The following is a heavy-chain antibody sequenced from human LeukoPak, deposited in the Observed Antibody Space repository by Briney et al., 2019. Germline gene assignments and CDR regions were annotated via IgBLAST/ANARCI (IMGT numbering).Heavy chain of an antibody. V-gene: IGHV4-61*02. Sequence: SQTLSLTCTVSGGSIGSGSYYWSWIRQPAGKGLEWIGRIYTSGSTNYNPSLKSRVTISVDTSKNQFSLKLSSVTAADTAVYYCARRYHSFGGDAFDIWGQGTMVTVSS. D-gene: IGHD3-10*01. CDR3: ARRYHSFGGDAFDI. J-gene: IGHJ3*02. CDR2: IYTSGST. CDR1: GGSIGSGSYY.